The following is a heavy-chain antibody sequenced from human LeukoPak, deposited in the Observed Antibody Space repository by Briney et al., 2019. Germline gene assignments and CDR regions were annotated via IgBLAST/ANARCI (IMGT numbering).Heavy chain of an antibody. CDR1: GFTFSSNW. J-gene: IGHJ4*02. CDR2: INSDGRST. V-gene: IGHV3-74*01. D-gene: IGHD3-22*01. Sequence: HAGGSLRLSCAGSGFTFSSNWMHWVRQGPGKGLVWVSRINSDGRSTTYADSVKGRFTISRDNAKNTLYLQMNSLRAEDTAVYYCARAADYYDSSGYKTPPGYWGRGTLVTVSS. CDR3: ARAADYYDSSGYKTPPGY.